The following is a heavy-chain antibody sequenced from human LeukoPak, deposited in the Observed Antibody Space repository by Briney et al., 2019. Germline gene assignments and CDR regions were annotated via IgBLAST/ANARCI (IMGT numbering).Heavy chain of an antibody. Sequence: GESLKISCKGSGYSLSDYWIGWVRQMPGKGPEWMGIIYPDDSDTRYSPSFQGQVTISADKSITTAYLQWSSLKASDTAIYYCARPLEMATITSLNYWGQGTLVTVSS. CDR3: ARPLEMATITSLNY. D-gene: IGHD5-24*01. CDR2: IYPDDSDT. CDR1: GYSLSDYW. V-gene: IGHV5-51*01. J-gene: IGHJ4*02.